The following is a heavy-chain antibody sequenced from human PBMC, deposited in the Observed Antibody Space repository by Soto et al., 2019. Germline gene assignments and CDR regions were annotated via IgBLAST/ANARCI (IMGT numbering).Heavy chain of an antibody. Sequence: QLQLHMSGSGLVKPSQTLSLTCTVSGASITYGAYSWSWIRQTPGKGLEWIGYINHLETTFYNPSFESRLTLSRERTKNQFYLNLKSMSAADRAVYFCARGGGFDSFDYWGQGILVTVSS. V-gene: IGHV4-30-2*01. CDR2: INHLETT. CDR3: ARGGGFDSFDY. J-gene: IGHJ4*02. CDR1: GASITYGAYS. D-gene: IGHD3-10*01.